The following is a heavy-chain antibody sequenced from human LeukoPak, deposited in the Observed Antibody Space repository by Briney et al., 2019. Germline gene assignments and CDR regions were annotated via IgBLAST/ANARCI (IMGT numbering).Heavy chain of an antibody. J-gene: IGHJ3*02. D-gene: IGHD1-26*01. V-gene: IGHV3-23*01. Sequence: GGSLRLSCAALGFTFNSHGMSWVRQAPGKGLEWVSGISGSGAGADYADSVKGRFTISRDNSKNTLYLQMNSLRADDTAVYYCAKVPSGSQTVWDAFDIWGQGTMVTVSS. CDR1: GFTFNSHG. CDR3: AKVPSGSQTVWDAFDI. CDR2: ISGSGAGA.